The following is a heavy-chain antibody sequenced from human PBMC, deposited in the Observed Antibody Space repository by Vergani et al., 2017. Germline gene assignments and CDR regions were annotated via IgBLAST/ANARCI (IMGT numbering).Heavy chain of an antibody. Sequence: QVQLVQSGAEVKKPGASVKVSCKASGYTFTSYAMHWVRQAPGQRLEWMGWINAGNGNTKYSQKFQGRVTITRDTSASTAYMELSSLRSEDTAVYYCAREDSGSYYNYFDYGGEGTLVTVYS. V-gene: IGHV1-3*01. CDR3: AREDSGSYYNYFDY. D-gene: IGHD1-26*01. CDR2: INAGNGNT. CDR1: GYTFTSYA. J-gene: IGHJ4*02.